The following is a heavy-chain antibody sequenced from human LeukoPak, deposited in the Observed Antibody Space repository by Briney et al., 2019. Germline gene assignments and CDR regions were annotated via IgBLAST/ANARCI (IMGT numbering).Heavy chain of an antibody. CDR3: AKNGEYYDILTGPEYSFDY. V-gene: IGHV3-23*01. CDR1: GFTFSNKA. Sequence: GGSLRLSCAASGFTFSNKAMSWVRQAPGKGLEWVSTISGSGGSTYYADSVKGRFTISRDNSKNTLYLQMNSLRAEDTAVYYCAKNGEYYDILTGPEYSFDYWGQGTLVTVSS. J-gene: IGHJ4*02. D-gene: IGHD3-9*01. CDR2: ISGSGGST.